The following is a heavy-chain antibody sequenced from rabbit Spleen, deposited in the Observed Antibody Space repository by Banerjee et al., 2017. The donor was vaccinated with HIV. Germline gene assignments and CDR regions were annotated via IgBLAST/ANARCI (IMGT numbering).Heavy chain of an antibody. D-gene: IGHD8-1*01. J-gene: IGHJ4*01. CDR2: IYAGGGVGT. CDR1: GFSFSSSYY. CDR3: ARDLVVVIGWNFNL. Sequence: QSLEESGGDLVKPGASLTLTGTASGFSFSSSYYMGWVRQAPGKGLELIACIYAGGGVGTYYATWAKGRFTFSKTSSTTVTLQMTSLTASDTATYFCARDLVVVIGWNFNLWGQGTLVTVS. V-gene: IGHV1S40*01.